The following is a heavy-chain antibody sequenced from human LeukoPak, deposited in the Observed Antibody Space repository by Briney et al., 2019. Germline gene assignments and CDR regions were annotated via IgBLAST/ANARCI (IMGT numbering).Heavy chain of an antibody. V-gene: IGHV4-39*07. CDR3: AREILHRYYDSSGYSDY. CDR1: GGSISSSSYY. CDR2: IYYSGST. D-gene: IGHD3-22*01. J-gene: IGHJ4*02. Sequence: SETLSLTCTVSGGSISSSSYYWGWIRQPPGKGLEWIGSIYYSGSTYFSPSLKSRVTISVDTSKNQFFLKLSSVTAADTAVYYCAREILHRYYDSSGYSDYWGQGTLVTVSS.